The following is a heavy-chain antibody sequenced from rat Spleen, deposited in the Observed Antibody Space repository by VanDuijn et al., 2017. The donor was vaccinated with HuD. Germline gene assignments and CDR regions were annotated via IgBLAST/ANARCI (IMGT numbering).Heavy chain of an antibody. Sequence: EVQLQESGPGLVKPSQSLSLTCSVTDYSITSDYWGWVRKFPGNKMEWIGHINYSGFTSYNPSLKSRVSITRDTSKNQFFLQLNSVTTEETAIYYCSREELFYGLLLRFAYWGQGTLVTVSS. J-gene: IGHJ3*01. CDR3: SREELFYGLLLRFAY. CDR1: DYSITSDY. D-gene: IGHD1-6*01. V-gene: IGHV3-1*01. CDR2: INYSGFT.